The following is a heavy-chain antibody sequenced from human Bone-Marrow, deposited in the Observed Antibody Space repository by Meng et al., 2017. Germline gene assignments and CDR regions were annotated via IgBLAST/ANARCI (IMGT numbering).Heavy chain of an antibody. CDR1: GFTVSSNY. Sequence: GESLKISCAASGFTVSSNYMSWVRQAPGKGLEWVSAISGSGGSTYYADSVKGRFTISRDNSKNTLYLQMNSLRAEDTAVYYCAKESHDILTGYYWMAEAEDYFDYWGQGTLVTVSS. D-gene: IGHD3-9*01. V-gene: IGHV3-23*01. CDR3: AKESHDILTGYYWMAEAEDYFDY. J-gene: IGHJ4*02. CDR2: ISGSGGST.